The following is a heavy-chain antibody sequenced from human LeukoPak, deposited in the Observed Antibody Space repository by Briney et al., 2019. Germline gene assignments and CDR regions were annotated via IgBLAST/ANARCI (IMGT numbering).Heavy chain of an antibody. CDR3: ARENFDWFSSREDYFQH. CDR1: GYTFTSYG. J-gene: IGHJ1*01. CDR2: INPSGGST. V-gene: IGHV1-46*01. D-gene: IGHD3-9*01. Sequence: GASVKVSCKASGYTFTSYGISWVRQAPGQGLEWMGIINPSGGSTSYAQKFQGRVTMTRDTSTSTVYMELSSLRSEDTAVYYCARENFDWFSSREDYFQHWGQGTLVTVSS.